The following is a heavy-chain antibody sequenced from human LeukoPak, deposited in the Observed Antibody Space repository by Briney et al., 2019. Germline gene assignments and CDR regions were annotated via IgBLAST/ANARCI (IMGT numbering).Heavy chain of an antibody. CDR2: INHSGST. V-gene: IGHV4-34*01. CDR3: ARGPPTDYYDSSGFYYVFDY. Sequence: SETLSLTCAVYGASFSGYYWSWIRQPPGKGLEWIGEINHSGSTNYNPSLKSRVTISVDTSKNQFSLKLSSVTAADTAVYFCARGPPTDYYDSSGFYYVFDYWGQETLVTVSS. CDR1: GASFSGYY. J-gene: IGHJ4*02. D-gene: IGHD3-22*01.